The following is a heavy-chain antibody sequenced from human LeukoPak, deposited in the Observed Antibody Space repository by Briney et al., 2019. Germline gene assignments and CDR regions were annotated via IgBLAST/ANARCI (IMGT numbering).Heavy chain of an antibody. Sequence: GGSLRLSCAASGFTFSSYAMSWVRQAPGKGLECISGFSGSGGSTYYADSVKGRFTISRDNSKNTLYLQMNSLRAEDTAVYYCAKASTVRTYYPNDYWGQGTLVTVSS. CDR1: GFTFSSYA. V-gene: IGHV3-23*01. D-gene: IGHD3-10*01. CDR2: FSGSGGST. J-gene: IGHJ4*02. CDR3: AKASTVRTYYPNDY.